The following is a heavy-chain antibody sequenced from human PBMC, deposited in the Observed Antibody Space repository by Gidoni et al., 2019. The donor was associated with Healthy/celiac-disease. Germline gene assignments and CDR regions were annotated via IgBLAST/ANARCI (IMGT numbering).Heavy chain of an antibody. D-gene: IGHD3-9*01. CDR2: ISSSSSYT. V-gene: IGHV3-11*06. J-gene: IGHJ4*02. Sequence: QVQLVESGGGLVKPGGSLRLSCAASGFPFSDYYMSWIRQAPGKGLEWVSYISSSSSYTNYADSVKGRFTISRDNAKNSLYVQMNSLRAEDTAVYYCARYYDILTGFDYWGQGTLVTVSS. CDR1: GFPFSDYY. CDR3: ARYYDILTGFDY.